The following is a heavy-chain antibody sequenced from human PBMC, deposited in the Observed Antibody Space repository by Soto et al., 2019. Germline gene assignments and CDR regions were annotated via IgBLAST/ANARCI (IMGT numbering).Heavy chain of an antibody. V-gene: IGHV1-18*01. D-gene: IGHD6-19*01. CDR1: CFTFTSYC. CDR3: ASFPGIAVAGTFFDP. CDR2: ISAYNGNT. J-gene: IGHJ5*02. Sequence: GASVKVSCKASCFTFTSYCISSVRQAPGQGLEWMGWISAYNGNTNYAQKLQGRVTMTTDTSTSTAYMELRSLRSDDTAVYYCASFPGIAVAGTFFDPWGQGTLVTVSS.